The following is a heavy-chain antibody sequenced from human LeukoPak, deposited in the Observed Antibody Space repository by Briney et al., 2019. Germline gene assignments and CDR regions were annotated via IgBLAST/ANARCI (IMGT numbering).Heavy chain of an antibody. CDR3: ARRSAENAFDI. CDR2: IYYSGST. V-gene: IGHV4-39*07. CDR1: GGSIGSSSYY. Sequence: PSETLSLTCTVSGGSIGSSSYYWGWIRQPPGKGLEWIGSIYYSGSTYYNPSLKSRVTISVDTSKNQFSLKLSSVTAADTAVYYCARRSAENAFDIWGQGTMVTVSS. J-gene: IGHJ3*02.